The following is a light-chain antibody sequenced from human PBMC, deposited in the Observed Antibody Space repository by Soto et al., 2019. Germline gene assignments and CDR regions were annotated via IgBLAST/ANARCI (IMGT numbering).Light chain of an antibody. CDR2: DTS. CDR3: QPYNNWPLT. J-gene: IGKJ4*01. CDR1: QSISSN. Sequence: ETLMTQSPATLSVSPGERATLSCRASQSISSNLAWYQHKPGQTPRLLIYDTSTRDTGVPARFSGSRSGPEFTLTINRLQSEDFAIYYCQPYNNWPLTFGGGTKVDIK. V-gene: IGKV3-15*01.